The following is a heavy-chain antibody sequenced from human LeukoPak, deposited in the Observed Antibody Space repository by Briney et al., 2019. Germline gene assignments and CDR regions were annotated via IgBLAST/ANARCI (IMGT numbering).Heavy chain of an antibody. CDR2: IYPGDSDT. J-gene: IGHJ6*03. V-gene: IGHV5-51*01. D-gene: IGHD6-19*01. Sequence: GESLKISCKGSGYSFTSYWIGWVRQMPGKGLEWMGIIYPGDSDTRCSPSFQGQVTISADKSISTAYLQWSGLKASDTAMYYCARLAVAGPYYYYYYMDVWGKGTTVTVSS. CDR3: ARLAVAGPYYYYYYMDV. CDR1: GYSFTSYW.